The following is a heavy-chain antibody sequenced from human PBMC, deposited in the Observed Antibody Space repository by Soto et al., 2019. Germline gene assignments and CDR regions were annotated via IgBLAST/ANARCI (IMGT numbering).Heavy chain of an antibody. Sequence: SVKVSCKASGGTFSSYAISWVRQAPGQGLEWMGGIIPIFGSTSYAQKFQGRVTMTRDTSTSTVYMELSSLRSEDTAVYYCARERWSNLDYGMDVWGQGTTVTVSS. D-gene: IGHD2-15*01. CDR3: ARERWSNLDYGMDV. CDR1: GGTFSSYA. J-gene: IGHJ6*02. CDR2: IIPIFGST. V-gene: IGHV1-69*05.